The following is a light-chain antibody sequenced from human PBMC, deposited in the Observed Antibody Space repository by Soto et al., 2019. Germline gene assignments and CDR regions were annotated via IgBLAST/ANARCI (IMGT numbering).Light chain of an antibody. J-gene: IGLJ1*01. Sequence: QSVLIQPPSASETPGQRVTISCSGSSSNTGSNYVYWYQQLPGTAPKLLLYRNNQRPSGVPDRFSGSKSGTSASLAISGLRSEDEGDYSCAAWDDSLSGFVFGTGTKLTVL. CDR3: AAWDDSLSGFV. V-gene: IGLV1-47*01. CDR1: SSNTGSNY. CDR2: RNN.